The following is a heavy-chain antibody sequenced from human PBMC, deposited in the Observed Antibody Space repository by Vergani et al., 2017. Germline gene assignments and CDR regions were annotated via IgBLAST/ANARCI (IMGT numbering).Heavy chain of an antibody. Sequence: EVQLLESGGGLVQPGGSLRLSCAASGFTFSSYSMNWVRQAPGKGLEWVSSISSSSSYIYYADSVKGRFTISRDNAKNSLYLQMNSLRAEDTAVYYCARGSGYYYDSSGYYLYYFDYWGQGTLVTVSS. CDR1: GFTFSSYS. V-gene: IGHV3-21*01. CDR2: ISSSSSYI. D-gene: IGHD3-22*01. J-gene: IGHJ4*02. CDR3: ARGSGYYYDSSGYYLYYFDY.